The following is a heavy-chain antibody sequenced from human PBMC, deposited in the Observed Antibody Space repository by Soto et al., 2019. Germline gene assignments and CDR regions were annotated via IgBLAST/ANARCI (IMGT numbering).Heavy chain of an antibody. CDR1: GFTFSSYG. J-gene: IGHJ5*02. Sequence: GGSLRLSCAASGFTFSSYGMHWVRQAPGKGLEWVAVIWYDGSNKYYADSVKGRFTISRDNSKNTLYLQMNSLRAEDTAVYYCARDRVGYNWFDPWGQGTLVTVSS. CDR3: ARDRVGYNWFDP. V-gene: IGHV3-33*01. D-gene: IGHD3-10*01. CDR2: IWYDGSNK.